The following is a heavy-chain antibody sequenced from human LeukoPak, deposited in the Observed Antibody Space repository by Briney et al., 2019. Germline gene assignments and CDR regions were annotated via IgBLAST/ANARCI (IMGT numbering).Heavy chain of an antibody. Sequence: PGASVKVSCKASGGTFSSYTISWVRQAPGQGLEWMGRIIPILGIANYAQKFQGRVTITADKSTSTAYMELSSLRSEDTAVYYCARIAAVNWFDPWGQETLVTVSS. CDR3: ARIAAVNWFDP. CDR1: GGTFSSYT. V-gene: IGHV1-69*02. D-gene: IGHD6-6*01. CDR2: IIPILGIA. J-gene: IGHJ5*02.